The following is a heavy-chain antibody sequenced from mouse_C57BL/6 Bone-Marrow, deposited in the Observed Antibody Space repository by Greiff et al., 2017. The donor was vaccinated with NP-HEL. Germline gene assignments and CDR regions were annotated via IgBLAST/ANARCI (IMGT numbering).Heavy chain of an antibody. Sequence: QVQLQQSGAELVKPGASVKMSCKASGYTFTSYWITWVKQRPGQGLEWIGDIYPGSGSTNYNEKFKSKATLTVDTSSSTAYMQLSSLTSEDSAVYYCARGGFYYGYDWFAYWGQGTLVTVSA. D-gene: IGHD2-2*01. J-gene: IGHJ3*01. V-gene: IGHV1-55*01. CDR1: GYTFTSYW. CDR2: IYPGSGST. CDR3: ARGGFYYGYDWFAY.